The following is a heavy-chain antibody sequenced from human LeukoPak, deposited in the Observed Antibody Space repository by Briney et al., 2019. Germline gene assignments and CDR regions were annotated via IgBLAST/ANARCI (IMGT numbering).Heavy chain of an antibody. V-gene: IGHV3-30*18. J-gene: IGHJ6*02. CDR2: KSYDGSNK. CDR1: GFTFSSYG. CDR3: AKDLGTGYYYGMDV. Sequence: GGSLRLSCAASGFTFSSYGMHWVRQAPGKGLEWVAVKSYDGSNKYYADSVKGRFTISRDNSKNTLYLQMNSLRAEDTAVYYCAKDLGTGYYYGMDVWGQGTTVTVSS.